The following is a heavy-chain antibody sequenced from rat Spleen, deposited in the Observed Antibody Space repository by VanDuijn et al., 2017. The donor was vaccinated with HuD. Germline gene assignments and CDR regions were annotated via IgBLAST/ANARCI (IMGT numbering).Heavy chain of an antibody. CDR1: GFSLTSYG. D-gene: IGHD4-6*01. CDR3: ARDENGYLYTWFAY. V-gene: IGHV2-4*01. Sequence: QVQLKESGPGLVQPSQTLSLTCTVSGFSLTSYGVSWVRQPPGKGLEWIGAIWSGGSTDYNSALKSRLSISKDTSKSQVFLKMDSLQTEDTATYYCARDENGYLYTWFAYWGQGTLVTVSS. CDR2: IWSGGST. J-gene: IGHJ3*01.